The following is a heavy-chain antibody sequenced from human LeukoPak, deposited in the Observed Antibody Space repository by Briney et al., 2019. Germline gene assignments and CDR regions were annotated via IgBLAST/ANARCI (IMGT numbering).Heavy chain of an antibody. Sequence: GGSLRLSCAASGLTFSSHWIHWVRQAPGKGLVWVSRIRGDGIVTNYADSVEGRFTVSRDNAKNTVHLQMNSLRDDDTAVYYCARASPADFNLWGRGTLVTVSS. V-gene: IGHV3-74*01. CDR1: GLTFSSHW. CDR2: IRGDGIVT. CDR3: ARASPADFNL. J-gene: IGHJ2*01.